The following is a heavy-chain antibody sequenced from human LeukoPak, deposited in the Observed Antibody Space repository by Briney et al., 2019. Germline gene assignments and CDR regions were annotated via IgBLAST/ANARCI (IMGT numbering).Heavy chain of an antibody. Sequence: ASVKVSCKASGYTFTSYGISWVRQAPGQGLEWMGWISAYNGNTNYAQNLQGRVTMTTDTSTTTAYMELRSLRSDDTAVYYCARDYVWGSYRPEFDYWGQGTLVTVSS. CDR2: ISAYNGNT. CDR3: ARDYVWGSYRPEFDY. D-gene: IGHD3-16*02. J-gene: IGHJ4*02. V-gene: IGHV1-18*01. CDR1: GYTFTSYG.